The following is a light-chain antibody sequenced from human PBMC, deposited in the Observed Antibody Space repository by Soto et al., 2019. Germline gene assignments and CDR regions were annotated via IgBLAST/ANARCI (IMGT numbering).Light chain of an antibody. CDR3: MQALQTPT. V-gene: IGKV2-28*01. CDR2: LGS. J-gene: IGKJ3*01. CDR1: RSLLHTNGHTY. Sequence: DIVMTQSPLSLTVTPGDPASISCRSSRSLLHTNGHTYLDWYLQKPGQSPQLLPSLGSNRTSEVPDRFSGRGSGTNFSLKISRVEAEDVGVDYCMQALQTPTCGPRTKVDIK.